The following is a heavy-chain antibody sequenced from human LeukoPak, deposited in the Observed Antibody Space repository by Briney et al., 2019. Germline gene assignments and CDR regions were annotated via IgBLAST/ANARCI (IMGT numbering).Heavy chain of an antibody. CDR3: AKADYYDSSGYYRYWYFDL. Sequence: GGSLRLSCAASGFTFDDYAMHWVRQAPGKGLEWVSGISWNSGSIGYADSVKGRFTISRDNAKNSLYLQMNSLRAEDTALYYCAKADYYDSSGYYRYWYFDLWGRGTLVTVSS. V-gene: IGHV3-9*01. D-gene: IGHD3-22*01. CDR1: GFTFDDYA. J-gene: IGHJ2*01. CDR2: ISWNSGSI.